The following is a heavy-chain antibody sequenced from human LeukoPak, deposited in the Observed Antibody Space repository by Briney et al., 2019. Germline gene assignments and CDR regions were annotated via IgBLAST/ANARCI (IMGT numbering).Heavy chain of an antibody. Sequence: PSETLSLTCAVSGGSISSNNWWSWVRQPPGKGLEWIGEIYHSGSTNYNPSLKSRVTISVDKSKNQFSLKLFSVTAADTAVYYCARDLGPAYGESGDFDYWGQGTLVTVSS. J-gene: IGHJ4*02. D-gene: IGHD4-17*01. CDR2: IYHSGST. CDR3: ARDLGPAYGESGDFDY. V-gene: IGHV4-4*02. CDR1: GGSISSNNW.